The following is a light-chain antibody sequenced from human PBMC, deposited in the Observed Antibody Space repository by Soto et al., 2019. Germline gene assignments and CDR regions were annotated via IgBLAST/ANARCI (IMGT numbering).Light chain of an antibody. CDR2: LGS. CDR1: QSLLHSNGYTY. V-gene: IGKV2-28*01. J-gene: IGKJ1*01. Sequence: DIVMTQSPLSLPVTPGEPASISCRSSQSLLHSNGYTYLDWYLQKPGQSPLLLIYLGSNRASGVPDRCSGSGSGTDFTLKISRVEAEDVGVYYCMQALQTPWTFGQGTKVEIK. CDR3: MQALQTPWT.